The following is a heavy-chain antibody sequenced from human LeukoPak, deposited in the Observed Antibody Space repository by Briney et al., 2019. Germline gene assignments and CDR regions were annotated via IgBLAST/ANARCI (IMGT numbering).Heavy chain of an antibody. Sequence: GASVKLSCKASGATFSSYAISWVRQAPGQGLEWMGRIIPILGIANYAQKFQGRVTITADKSTSTAYMELSSLRSEDTAVYYCAGSLYCSSTSCYYGGYYYYGMDVWGQGTTVTVSS. V-gene: IGHV1-69*04. D-gene: IGHD2-2*01. J-gene: IGHJ6*02. CDR1: GATFSSYA. CDR2: IIPILGIA. CDR3: AGSLYCSSTSCYYGGYYYYGMDV.